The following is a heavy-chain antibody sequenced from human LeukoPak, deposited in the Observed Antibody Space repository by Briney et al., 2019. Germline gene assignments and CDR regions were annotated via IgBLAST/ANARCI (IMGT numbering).Heavy chain of an antibody. CDR1: GGSISSYY. J-gene: IGHJ6*03. CDR3: ARVNLYHGSGSYYNVSNYYYYMDV. V-gene: IGHV4-59*08. D-gene: IGHD3-10*01. CDR2: IYYSGST. Sequence: PSETLSLTCTVSGGSISSYYWSWIRQPPGKGLEWIGYIYYSGSTNYNPSHKSRVTLSVDTSKNQFSLKLSSVTAADTAVYYCARVNLYHGSGSYYNVSNYYYYMDVWGKGTTVTVSS.